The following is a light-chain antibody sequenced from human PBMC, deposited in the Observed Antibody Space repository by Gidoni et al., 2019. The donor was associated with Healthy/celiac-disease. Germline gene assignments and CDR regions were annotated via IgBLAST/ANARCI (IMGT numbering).Light chain of an antibody. CDR3: QQDNSLPGT. Sequence: DIQMAQSPSSVSASLGDRVTLTCRASQGISSWLAWYQQKPGKAPKLLIYAASSLQSGVPARFRGSGSGTDFTLTISRLQPEDFANYYCQQDNSLPGTFGQGTKVEIK. J-gene: IGKJ1*01. CDR2: AAS. V-gene: IGKV1-12*01. CDR1: QGISSW.